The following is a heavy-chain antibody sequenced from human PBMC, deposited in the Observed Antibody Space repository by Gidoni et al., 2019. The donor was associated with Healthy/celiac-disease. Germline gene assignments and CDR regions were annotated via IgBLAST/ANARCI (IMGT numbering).Heavy chain of an antibody. CDR2: IYTSGST. D-gene: IGHD2-2*01. CDR3: ARDLSLGYCSSTSCYYDDFDI. CDR1: GGSICCYY. Sequence: QVQLSASGPGLVKPSETLSPTCTVSGGSICCYYCTWIRQPAGKGLEWIGRIYTSGSTNYNPSLKSRVTMSVDTSKNQFSLKLSSVTAADTAVYYCARDLSLGYCSSTSCYYDDFDIWGQGTMVTVSS. V-gene: IGHV4-4*07. J-gene: IGHJ3*02.